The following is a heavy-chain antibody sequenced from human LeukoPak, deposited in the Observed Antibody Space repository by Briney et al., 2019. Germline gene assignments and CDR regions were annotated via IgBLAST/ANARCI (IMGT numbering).Heavy chain of an antibody. D-gene: IGHD5-12*01. V-gene: IGHV4-61*02. CDR3: AGGYSGYGYRLRKPPGY. Sequence: SETLSLTCTVSGGSLSSGSYYWSWIRQPAGKGLEWIGRIYTSGSTNYNPSLKSRVTISVDTSKNQFSLKLSSVTAADTAVYYCAGGYSGYGYRLRKPPGYWGQGTLVTVSS. CDR1: GGSLSSGSYY. J-gene: IGHJ4*02. CDR2: IYTSGST.